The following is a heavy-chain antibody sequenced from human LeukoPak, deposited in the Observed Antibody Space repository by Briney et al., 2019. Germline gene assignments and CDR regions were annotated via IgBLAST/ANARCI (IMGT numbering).Heavy chain of an antibody. V-gene: IGHV1-24*01. J-gene: IGHJ3*02. CDR3: AAHLLPSFRDDAFDI. Sequence: ASVKVSCKVSGYTLTELSMHWVRQAPGKGLEWMGGFDPEDGETIYAQKFQGRVTMIEDTSTDTAYMELSSLRSEDTAVYYCAAHLLPSFRDDAFDIWGQGTMVTVSS. CDR2: FDPEDGET. D-gene: IGHD2-21*02. CDR1: GYTLTELS.